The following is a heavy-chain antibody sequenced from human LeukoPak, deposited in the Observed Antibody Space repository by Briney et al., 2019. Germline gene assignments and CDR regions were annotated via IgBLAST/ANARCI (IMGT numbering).Heavy chain of an antibody. J-gene: IGHJ4*02. Sequence: GASVKVSCKASGYTFTSYGISWVRQAPGQGLEWMGIINPSGGSTSYAQKFQGRVTMTRDTSTSTVYMELSSLRSEDTAVYYCARLGGLHRFDFDYWGQGTLVTVSS. CDR2: INPSGGST. V-gene: IGHV1-46*01. CDR3: ARLGGLHRFDFDY. D-gene: IGHD5-24*01. CDR1: GYTFTSYG.